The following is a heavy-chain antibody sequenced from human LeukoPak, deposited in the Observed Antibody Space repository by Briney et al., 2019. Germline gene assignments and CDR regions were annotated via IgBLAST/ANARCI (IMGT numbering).Heavy chain of an antibody. CDR2: IYYSGST. J-gene: IGHJ4*02. Sequence: SETLSLTCTVSGYSISSGYYWGWIRQPPGKGLEWIGYIYYSGSTNYNPSLKSRVTISVDTSKNQFSLKLSSVTAADTAVYYCARDTYSSGCFDYWGQGTLVTVSS. CDR3: ARDTYSSGCFDY. CDR1: GYSISSGYY. V-gene: IGHV4-61*01. D-gene: IGHD6-19*01.